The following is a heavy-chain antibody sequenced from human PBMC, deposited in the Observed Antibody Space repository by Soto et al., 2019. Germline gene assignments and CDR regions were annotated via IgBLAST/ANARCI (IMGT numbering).Heavy chain of an antibody. CDR1: GFTFRSYS. CDR2: ISSSSFSI. D-gene: IGHD6-6*01. CDR3: ARNESSNIYGMDV. Sequence: GGSLRLSCAASGFTFRSYSMNWVRQAPGRGLEWVSSISSSSFSINYADSVKGRFSISRDNAQNSLHLQMNNLRAEDTAVYYCARNESSNIYGMDVWGQGTTVTVSS. V-gene: IGHV3-21*01. J-gene: IGHJ6*02.